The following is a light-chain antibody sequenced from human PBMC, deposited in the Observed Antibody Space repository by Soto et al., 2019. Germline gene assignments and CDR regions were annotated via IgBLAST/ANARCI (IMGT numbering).Light chain of an antibody. V-gene: IGKV3-20*01. J-gene: IGKJ1*01. Sequence: IVLTQSPGTLSLSPGERATLSCRASQSISSSYLAWYQQKPGQAPRLLIYGASSRATGIADRFSGSGSGTDFTLNISRLEPEDFAVYYCQQYGSSQTFGQGTKVDIX. CDR3: QQYGSSQT. CDR2: GAS. CDR1: QSISSSY.